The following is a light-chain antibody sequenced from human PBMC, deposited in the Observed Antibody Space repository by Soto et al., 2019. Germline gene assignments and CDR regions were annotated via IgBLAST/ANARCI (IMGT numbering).Light chain of an antibody. CDR1: SSDIGDYDY. CDR3: CSYTSSSLLI. CDR2: DVT. J-gene: IGLJ2*01. Sequence: QSVLTQPASVSGSPRQSITISCSGTSSDIGDYDYVSWYQQYPGKAPKLIIFDVTSRPSGVSPRFSGSKSGTTASLTISDLQPGDEADYYCCSYTSSSLLIFGGGTKVTVL. V-gene: IGLV2-14*03.